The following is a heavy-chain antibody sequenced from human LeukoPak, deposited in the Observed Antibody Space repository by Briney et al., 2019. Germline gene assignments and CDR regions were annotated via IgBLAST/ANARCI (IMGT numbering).Heavy chain of an antibody. D-gene: IGHD6-19*01. J-gene: IGHJ4*02. CDR3: ARAAEYSTGWYLFDF. Sequence: PSETLSLTCTVSGGSMSKYDWTWVRQPAGKGLEWIGRIYTSGGTNYNPSLKSRVTMSVETSTNQFSLKLSSVTAADTAMYYCARAAEYSTGWYLFDFWGQGILVTVSA. V-gene: IGHV4-4*07. CDR1: GGSMSKYD. CDR2: IYTSGGT.